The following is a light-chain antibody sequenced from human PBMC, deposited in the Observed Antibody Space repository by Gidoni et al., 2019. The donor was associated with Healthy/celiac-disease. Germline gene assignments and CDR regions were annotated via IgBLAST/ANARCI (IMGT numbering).Light chain of an antibody. Sequence: ERVMTQSPPTLSVSPGERATLSCRASQSVSSNLTWYQQKPGQAPRILIYGASTRATGIPARFSGSGSGTEFTLTISSLQSEDFAVYYCQQYNNWLTWTFGQGTKVEIK. CDR3: QQYNNWLTWT. CDR1: QSVSSN. CDR2: GAS. J-gene: IGKJ1*01. V-gene: IGKV3-15*01.